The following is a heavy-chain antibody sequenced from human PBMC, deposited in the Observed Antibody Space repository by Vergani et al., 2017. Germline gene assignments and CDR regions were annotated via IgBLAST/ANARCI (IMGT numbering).Heavy chain of an antibody. V-gene: IGHV3-74*02. CDR1: GFTFSSYW. CDR2: INSDGSST. Sequence: VQLVESGGGVVQPGRSLRLSCAASGFTFSSYWMHWVRQAPGKGLVWVSRINSDGSSTSYADSVKGRFTISRDNAKNTLYLQMNSLRAEDTAVYYCARGLLWGDNDYWGQGTLVTVSS. CDR3: ARGLLWGDNDY. D-gene: IGHD2-21*02. J-gene: IGHJ4*02.